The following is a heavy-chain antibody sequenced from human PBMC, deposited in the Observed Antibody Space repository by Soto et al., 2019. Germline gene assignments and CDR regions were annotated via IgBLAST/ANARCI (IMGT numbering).Heavy chain of an antibody. V-gene: IGHV4-30-2*01. D-gene: IGHD3-22*01. CDR1: GGSISSGGYS. CDR3: VKDLVGMSGGYSTYHFNWFDP. CDR2: IYHSGST. J-gene: IGHJ5*02. Sequence: SETLSLTCAVSGGSISSGGYSWSWIRQPPGKGLEWIGYIYHSGSTYYNPSLKSRVTISVDRSKNQFSLKLSSVTAADTAVYYCVKDLVGMSGGYSTYHFNWFDPWGQGTLVTVSS.